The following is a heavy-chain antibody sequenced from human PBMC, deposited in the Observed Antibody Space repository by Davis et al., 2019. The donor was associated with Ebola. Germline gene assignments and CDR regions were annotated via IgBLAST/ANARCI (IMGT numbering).Heavy chain of an antibody. CDR3: AREDLLGLRAFDY. J-gene: IGHJ4*02. CDR2: IYYSGST. V-gene: IGHV4-59*12. D-gene: IGHD1-26*01. CDR1: GGSISSYY. Sequence: PSETLSLTCTVSGGSISSYYWSWIRQPPGKGLEWIGYIYYSGSTNYNPSLKSRVTISVDTSKNQFSLKLSSVTAADTAVYYCAREDLLGLRAFDYWGQGTLVTVSS.